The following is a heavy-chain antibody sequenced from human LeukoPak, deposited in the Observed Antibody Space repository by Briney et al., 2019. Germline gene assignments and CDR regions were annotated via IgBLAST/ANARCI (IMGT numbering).Heavy chain of an antibody. CDR2: FDPEDGET. CDR3: ASAAGRYYYYYMDV. Sequence: ASVKVSCKVSGYTLTELSMHWVRQAPGKGLEWMGGFDPEDGETIYAQKFEGRVTMTEDTSTDTAYMELSSLRSEDTAVYYCASAAGRYYYYYMDVWGKGTTVTVSS. J-gene: IGHJ6*03. D-gene: IGHD6-13*01. CDR1: GYTLTELS. V-gene: IGHV1-24*01.